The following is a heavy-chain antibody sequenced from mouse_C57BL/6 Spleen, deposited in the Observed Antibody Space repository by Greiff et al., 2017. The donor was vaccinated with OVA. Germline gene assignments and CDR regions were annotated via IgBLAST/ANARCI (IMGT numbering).Heavy chain of an antibody. V-gene: IGHV1-22*01. D-gene: IGHD2-4*01. Sequence: VHVKQSGPELVKPGASVKMSCKASGYTFTDYNMHWVKQSHGKSLEWIGYINPKNGGTSYNQKFKGKATLTVNKSSSTAYMELRSLTSEDSAVYCCASRDYDYWYFDVWGTGTTVTVSS. CDR1: GYTFTDYN. J-gene: IGHJ1*03. CDR3: ASRDYDYWYFDV. CDR2: INPKNGGT.